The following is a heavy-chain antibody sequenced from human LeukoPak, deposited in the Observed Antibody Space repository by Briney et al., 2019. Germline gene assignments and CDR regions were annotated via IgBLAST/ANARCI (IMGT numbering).Heavy chain of an antibody. V-gene: IGHV4-59*08. D-gene: IGHD4-23*01. CDR2: IYYSGST. J-gene: IGHJ4*02. CDR3: ARHSTMVTPEGDYYFDY. Sequence: SETLSPTCTVSGGSISSYYWSWIRQPPGKGLEWIGYIYYSGSTNYNPSLKSRVTISVDTSKNQFSLKLSSVTAADTAVYYCARHSTMVTPEGDYYFDYWGQGTLVSVSS. CDR1: GGSISSYY.